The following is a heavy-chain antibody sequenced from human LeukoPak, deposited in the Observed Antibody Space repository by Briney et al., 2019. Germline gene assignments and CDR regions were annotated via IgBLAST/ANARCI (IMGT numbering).Heavy chain of an antibody. J-gene: IGHJ6*03. D-gene: IGHD5/OR15-5a*01. Sequence: GGSLRLSCEASGFTFSLYSMSCVRQAPGKGLEWVSSISGSSSSIYYTDSLKGRFTISRDNAKNSLYLHMTSLRAEDTAVYYCARVKSNYFFKYYMDVWGKGTTVTVSS. V-gene: IGHV3-21*01. CDR1: GFTFSLYS. CDR3: ARVKSNYFFKYYMDV. CDR2: ISGSSSSI.